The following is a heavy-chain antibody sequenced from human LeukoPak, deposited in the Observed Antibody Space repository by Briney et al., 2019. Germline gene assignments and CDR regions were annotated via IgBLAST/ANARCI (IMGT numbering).Heavy chain of an antibody. CDR2: IKQDGSEK. Sequence: PGRSLSLSCAVSGFTFSSYWMSWVRQAPGKGLEWVANIKQDGSEKYYVDSVTGRLTISTDNAKNSLYLQMNRLRAEDTAVYYCARYHVFYGDYADAFDIWGQGTMVTVSS. CDR3: ARYHVFYGDYADAFDI. V-gene: IGHV3-7*01. CDR1: GFTFSSYW. D-gene: IGHD4-17*01. J-gene: IGHJ3*02.